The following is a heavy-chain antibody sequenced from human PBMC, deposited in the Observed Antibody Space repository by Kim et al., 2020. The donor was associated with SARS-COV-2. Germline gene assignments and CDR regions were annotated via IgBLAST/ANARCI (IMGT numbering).Heavy chain of an antibody. CDR3: ARVRTDCTLYSCFKGYFQP. D-gene: IGHD2-8*01. V-gene: IGHV4-30-4*01. CDR1: GDSISSGDYY. Sequence: SETLSLTCTVSGDSISSGDYYWSWIRQHPGKGLEWIGYIYYSGTTYYNPSLQSRLTMSLDTSKNQFSLTLRSVTAADTAVYHCARVRTDCTLYSCFKGYFQPWGQGTQVTVPS. J-gene: IGHJ1*01. CDR2: IYYSGTT.